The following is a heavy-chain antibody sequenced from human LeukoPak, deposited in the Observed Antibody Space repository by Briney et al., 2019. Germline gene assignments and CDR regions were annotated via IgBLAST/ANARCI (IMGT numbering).Heavy chain of an antibody. V-gene: IGHV3-23*01. CDR1: GFTFSNYA. J-gene: IGHJ4*02. D-gene: IGHD5-18*01. CDR2: IVNSGGST. Sequence: GGSLRLSCVASGFTFSNYAMSWVRQAPGKGLEWVSGIVNSGGSTYYADSVKGRLTITRDNSKKTVYLQMSSLRGDDTAVYYCAKDRAGYSYGMFDSWGQGTLVTVSS. CDR3: AKDRAGYSYGMFDS.